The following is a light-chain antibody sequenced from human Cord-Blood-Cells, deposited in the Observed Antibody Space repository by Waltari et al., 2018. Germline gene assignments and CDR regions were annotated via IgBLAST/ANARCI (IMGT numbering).Light chain of an antibody. Sequence: QSALTQPASVSGSPGQSITISCTGTSSDVGSYNLVSWYQQHPGKAPKLMIYEVSKRPSGVSNRFSGSKSGTSASLAITGLQAEDEADYYCQSYDSSLSANVFGTGTKVTVL. CDR1: SSDVGSYNL. J-gene: IGLJ1*01. CDR2: EVS. V-gene: IGLV2-14*02. CDR3: QSYDSSLSANV.